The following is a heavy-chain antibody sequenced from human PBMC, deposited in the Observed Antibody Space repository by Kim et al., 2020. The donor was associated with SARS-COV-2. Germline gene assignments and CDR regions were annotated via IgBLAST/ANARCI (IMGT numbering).Heavy chain of an antibody. J-gene: IGHJ4*02. CDR3: ANSPIFYY. V-gene: IGHV3-23*01. Sequence: GRTYYADSVRGRFTISRDNSNNTVYLQMNSLRAEDTALYCCANSPIFYYWGQGTPVTVS. CDR2: GRT.